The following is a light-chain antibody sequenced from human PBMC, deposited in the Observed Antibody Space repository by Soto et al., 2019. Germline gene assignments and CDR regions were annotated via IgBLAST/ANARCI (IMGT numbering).Light chain of an antibody. Sequence: QSALTQPASVSGSPGQSITISCTGTSSDVGGYNYVSWYQQHPGEAPKLMIYEVSNRPSGVSNRFSGSKSGIPASLTISGLQAEDEADYYCSSYTGSNTVIFGGGTKLTVL. V-gene: IGLV2-14*01. J-gene: IGLJ2*01. CDR3: SSYTGSNTVI. CDR1: SSDVGGYNY. CDR2: EVS.